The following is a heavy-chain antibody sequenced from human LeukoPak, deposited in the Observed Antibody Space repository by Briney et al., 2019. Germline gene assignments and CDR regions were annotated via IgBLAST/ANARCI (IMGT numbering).Heavy chain of an antibody. J-gene: IGHJ4*02. Sequence: GESLRLSCAASGFTFSTYSMNWVRQAPGKGLEWVSVIGSSSSYIYYADSVKGRFAISRDNAKNSLYLQMNSLRAEDTAMYYCARDGVHCSSTSCYFDYWGQGTLVTVSS. CDR1: GFTFSTYS. V-gene: IGHV3-21*01. CDR3: ARDGVHCSSTSCYFDY. D-gene: IGHD2-2*01. CDR2: IGSSSSYI.